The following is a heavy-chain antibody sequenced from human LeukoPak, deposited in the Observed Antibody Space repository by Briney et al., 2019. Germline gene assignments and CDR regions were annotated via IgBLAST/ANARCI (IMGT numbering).Heavy chain of an antibody. CDR1: GGSVSDYY. D-gene: IGHD7-27*01. Sequence: PSETLSLTCTISGGSVSDYYWSWIRQSPGRGLEWIGYIYHTGSTSYSPSLKSRVTISADTSQNQFSLKLSSVTAADTAVYYCASRKLGNDYWGQGTLVTVSS. J-gene: IGHJ4*02. CDR3: ASRKLGNDY. V-gene: IGHV4-59*02. CDR2: IYHTGST.